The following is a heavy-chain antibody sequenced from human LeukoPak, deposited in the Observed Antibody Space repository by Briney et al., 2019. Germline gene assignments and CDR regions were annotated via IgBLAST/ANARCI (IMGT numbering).Heavy chain of an antibody. CDR1: GYTFTSYD. D-gene: IGHD7-27*01. CDR3: ARGPPNWGYDY. V-gene: IGHV1-8*01. Sequence: ASVKVSCTASGYTFTSYDFNWVRQATGQRPEWMGWMSPNSGDTGYAQKFQDRVTMTRNTSISTAYMELSSLRSDDTAVYYCARGPPNWGYDYWGPGTLVTVSS. J-gene: IGHJ4*02. CDR2: MSPNSGDT.